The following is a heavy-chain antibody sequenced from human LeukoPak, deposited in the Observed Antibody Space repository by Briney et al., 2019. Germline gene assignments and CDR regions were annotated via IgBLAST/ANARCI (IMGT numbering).Heavy chain of an antibody. Sequence: PSVNLYCKASGVTFTSYAISWQRQAPGQGLEWKRVIITIFGTANYAQKLQGRVTITADESTSTAYMELSSLRSADTAVYYCARGGSGSYYNLEYFQHWGQGTLVTVSS. V-gene: IGHV1-69*13. J-gene: IGHJ1*01. D-gene: IGHD3-10*01. CDR1: GVTFTSYA. CDR2: IITIFGTA. CDR3: ARGGSGSYYNLEYFQH.